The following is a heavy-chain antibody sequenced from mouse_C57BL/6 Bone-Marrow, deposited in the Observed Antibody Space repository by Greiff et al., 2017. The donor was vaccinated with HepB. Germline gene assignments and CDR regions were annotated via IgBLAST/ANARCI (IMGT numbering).Heavy chain of an antibody. CDR2: IDPSDSYT. CDR3: ASYYGSS. V-gene: IGHV1-59*01. Sequence: VQLQQPGAELVRPGTSVKLSCKASGYTFTSYWMHWVKQRPGQGLEWIGVIDPSDSYTNYNQKFKGKATLTVDTSSSTAYMQLSSLTSEDSAVYYCASYYGSSWGTGTTVTVSS. D-gene: IGHD1-1*01. CDR1: GYTFTSYW. J-gene: IGHJ1*03.